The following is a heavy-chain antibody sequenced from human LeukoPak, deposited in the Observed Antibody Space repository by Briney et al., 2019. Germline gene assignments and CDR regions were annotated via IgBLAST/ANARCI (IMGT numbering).Heavy chain of an antibody. CDR2: IKQDGSEK. Sequence: GGSLRLSCAASGFTFSSYWMSWVRQAPGKGLEWVANIKQDGSEKYYVDSVKGRFTISRDNAKSSLYLQMNSLRAEDTAVYYCARDFSEGGWSAFDYWGQGTLVTVSS. J-gene: IGHJ4*02. CDR1: GFTFSSYW. V-gene: IGHV3-7*01. CDR3: ARDFSEGGWSAFDY. D-gene: IGHD6-19*01.